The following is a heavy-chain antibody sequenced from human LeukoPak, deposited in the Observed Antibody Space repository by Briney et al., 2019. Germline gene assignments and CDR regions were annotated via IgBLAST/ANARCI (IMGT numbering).Heavy chain of an antibody. Sequence: SETLSLTCAVYGGSFSGYYWSWIRQPPGKGLEWIGEINHSGSTNYNPSLKSRVTISVDTSKNQFSLKLSSVTAADTAVYYCARGFGPIVVVPAAKGWYIDLWGRGTLVTVSS. CDR1: GGSFSGYY. CDR3: ARGFGPIVVVPAAKGWYIDL. CDR2: INHSGST. J-gene: IGHJ2*01. D-gene: IGHD2-2*01. V-gene: IGHV4-34*01.